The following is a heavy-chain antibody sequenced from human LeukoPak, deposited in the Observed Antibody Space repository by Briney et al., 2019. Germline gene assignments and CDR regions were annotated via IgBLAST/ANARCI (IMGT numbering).Heavy chain of an antibody. CDR3: ARERHIASDAFDI. V-gene: IGHV4-4*07. J-gene: IGHJ3*02. CDR2: FYSSGNS. D-gene: IGHD2-21*01. CDR1: GGSMSSYF. Sequence: SETLSLTCLVSGGSMSSYFWSWIRQPAGKGLEWIGRFYSSGNSNYNPSLKSRVTMSAGTSKNQFSMELTSVTAADTAVYYCARERHIASDAFDIWGPGTLVTVSS.